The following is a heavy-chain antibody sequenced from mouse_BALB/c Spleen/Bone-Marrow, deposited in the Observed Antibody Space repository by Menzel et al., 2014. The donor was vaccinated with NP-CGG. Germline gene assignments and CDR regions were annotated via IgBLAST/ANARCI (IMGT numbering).Heavy chain of an antibody. Sequence: VNVVESGPGLVQPSQSLSITCTVSGFSSTSYGVHWVRQSPGKGLEWLGVIWSGGSTDYNAAFISRLSISKDNSKSQVFFKMNSLQANDTAIYYCARNEGNYVDAMDYWGQGTSVTVSS. CDR1: GFSSTSYG. CDR3: ARNEGNYVDAMDY. CDR2: IWSGGST. J-gene: IGHJ4*01. D-gene: IGHD2-1*01. V-gene: IGHV2-2*02.